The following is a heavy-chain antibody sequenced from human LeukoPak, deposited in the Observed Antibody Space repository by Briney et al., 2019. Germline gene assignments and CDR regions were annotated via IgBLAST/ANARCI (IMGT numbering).Heavy chain of an antibody. V-gene: IGHV4-61*08. CDR2: IYYSGST. D-gene: IGHD6-19*01. Sequence: SETLSLTCAVSGDSISSGGYSWSWIRQPPGKGLEWIGYIYYSGSTNYNPSLKSRVTISVDTSKNQFSLKLSSVTAADTAVYYCARGSSGWGGWFDPWGQGTLVTVSS. CDR1: GDSISSGGYS. J-gene: IGHJ5*02. CDR3: ARGSSGWGGWFDP.